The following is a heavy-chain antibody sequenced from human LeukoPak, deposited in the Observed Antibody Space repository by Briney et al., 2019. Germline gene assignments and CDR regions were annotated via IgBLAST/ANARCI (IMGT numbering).Heavy chain of an antibody. CDR2: ISWNSGSI. Sequence: GGSLRLSCAASGFTFDDYAMHWVRQAPGKGLEWVSGISWNSGSIGYADSVKGRFTISRDNAKSSLYLQMNSLRAEDTALYYCAKDMRDYYYYGMDVWGQGTTVTVSS. J-gene: IGHJ6*02. CDR1: GFTFDDYA. V-gene: IGHV3-9*01. CDR3: AKDMRDYYYYGMDV.